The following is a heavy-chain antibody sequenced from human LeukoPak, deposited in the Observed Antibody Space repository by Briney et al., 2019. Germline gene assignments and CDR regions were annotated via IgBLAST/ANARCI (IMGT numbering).Heavy chain of an antibody. J-gene: IGHJ4*02. D-gene: IGHD2-2*01. V-gene: IGHV4-30-2*01. CDR1: GGSISSGGYY. CDR3: ARGGTKAAATFDF. Sequence: SETLSLTCTVSGGSISSGGYYWSWIRQPPGKGLEWIGYIYHSGSTYYNPSLKSRVTISVDRSKNQFSLKLSSVTAADTAVYYCARGGTKAAATFDFWGQGTLVTVFS. CDR2: IYHSGST.